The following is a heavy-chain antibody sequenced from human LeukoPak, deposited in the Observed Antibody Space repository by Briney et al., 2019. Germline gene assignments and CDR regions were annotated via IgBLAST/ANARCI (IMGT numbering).Heavy chain of an antibody. Sequence: PSETLSLTCIVSGGSISSISSNNYHWGWIRQPPGKGLEWIGSIYYSGSTYYNPSLKSRITISVDTSKNQFSLKLSSVTAADTALYYCAREMGVVTAHGIDVWGQGTTVTVSS. V-gene: IGHV4-39*02. CDR3: AREMGVVTAHGIDV. J-gene: IGHJ6*02. CDR1: GGSISSISSNNYH. D-gene: IGHD4-23*01. CDR2: IYYSGST.